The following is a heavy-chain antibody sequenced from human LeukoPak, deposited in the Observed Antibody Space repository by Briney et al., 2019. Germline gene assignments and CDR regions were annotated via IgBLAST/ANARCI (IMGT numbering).Heavy chain of an antibody. V-gene: IGHV3-21*01. J-gene: IGHJ4*02. Sequence: GGSLRLSCAASGFTFSSYSMNWVRQAPGKGLEWVSSISSSSSYIYYADSVRGRFTISRDNAKNSLYLQMNSLRAEDTAVYYCARDPWTRGQQLDYWGQGTLVTDSS. CDR3: ARDPWTRGQQLDY. CDR1: GFTFSSYS. CDR2: ISSSSSYI. D-gene: IGHD6-13*01.